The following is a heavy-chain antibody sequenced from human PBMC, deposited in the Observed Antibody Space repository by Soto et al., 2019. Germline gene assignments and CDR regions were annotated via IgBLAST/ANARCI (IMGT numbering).Heavy chain of an antibody. CDR1: GFTFSRYW. CDR3: ARAVVNYDILTGYSYTFDY. V-gene: IGHV3-7*01. Sequence: GGSLRLSCAASGFTFSRYWMSWVRQAPGKGLEWVANIKQDGSEKYYVDSVKGRFTISRDNAKNSLYLQMNSLRAEDTAVYYCARAVVNYDILTGYSYTFDYWGQGTLVTVSS. D-gene: IGHD3-9*01. CDR2: IKQDGSEK. J-gene: IGHJ4*02.